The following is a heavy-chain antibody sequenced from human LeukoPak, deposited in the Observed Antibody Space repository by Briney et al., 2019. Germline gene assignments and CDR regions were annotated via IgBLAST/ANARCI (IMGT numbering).Heavy chain of an antibody. CDR2: VIGDGYNT. CDR3: AKGAAAGAVDWFDP. V-gene: IGHV3-23*01. D-gene: IGHD6-13*01. CDR1: GFTFSSFW. Sequence: GGSLRLSCAASGFTFSSFWMHWVRQAPGKGLVWVSSVIGDGYNTYYADSVKGRFTVSRDNSKNTLYLQMYSLGAEDTAIYYCAKGAAAGAVDWFDPWGQGTLVTVSS. J-gene: IGHJ5*02.